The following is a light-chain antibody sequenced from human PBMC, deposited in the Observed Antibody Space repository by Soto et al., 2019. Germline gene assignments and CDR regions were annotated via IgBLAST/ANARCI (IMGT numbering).Light chain of an antibody. Sequence: QSVRTQPASVSGSPGQSIAISCNGTSSDVGGYNYVSWYQQHPGKAPKLMIYDVSNRPSGVSNRFSGSKSGNTASLTISGLQAEDEADYYCSSYTSSSSYVFGTGTKVTVL. CDR2: DVS. V-gene: IGLV2-14*01. CDR1: SSDVGGYNY. CDR3: SSYTSSSSYV. J-gene: IGLJ1*01.